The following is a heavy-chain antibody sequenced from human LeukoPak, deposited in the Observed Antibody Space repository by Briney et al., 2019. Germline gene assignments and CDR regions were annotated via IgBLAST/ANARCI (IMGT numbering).Heavy chain of an antibody. CDR3: AKDGRVVRVFDY. J-gene: IGHJ4*02. CDR2: ITSNGGST. D-gene: IGHD3-10*01. CDR1: GFSFTSYA. Sequence: GGSLRLSCAASGFSFTSYAMSWVCQAPGKGLEWVSTITSNGGSTDYADSVKGRFTISRDSSKNTLDLQMNSLRAEDTAVYYCAKDGRVVRVFDYWGQGTLVTVSS. V-gene: IGHV3-23*01.